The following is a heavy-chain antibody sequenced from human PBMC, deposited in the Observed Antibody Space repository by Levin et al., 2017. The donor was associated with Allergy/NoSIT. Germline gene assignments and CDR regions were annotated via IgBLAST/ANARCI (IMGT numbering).Heavy chain of an antibody. CDR1: GFTVSNNY. V-gene: IGHV3-66*01. CDR2: IYSGGST. D-gene: IGHD3-10*01. Sequence: SGGSLRLSCAASGFTVSNNYMNWVRQAPGKGLEWVSVIYSGGSTYYADSVKGRFTISRDKSKNTLYLQMNSLRAEDTAVYYCARVRGSGSYYSPFWGQGTLVTVSS. CDR3: ARVRGSGSYYSPF. J-gene: IGHJ4*02.